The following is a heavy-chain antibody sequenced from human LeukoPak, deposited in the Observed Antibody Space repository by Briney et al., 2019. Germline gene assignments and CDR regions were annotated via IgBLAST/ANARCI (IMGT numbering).Heavy chain of an antibody. CDR3: ARDLGEGGGSYYPIEAFDY. V-gene: IGHV4-59*12. CDR2: IYYSGST. J-gene: IGHJ4*02. Sequence: SETLSLTCTVSGGSISSYYWTWIRQPPGKGLEWIGYIYYSGSTYYNPSLKSRVTISVDTSKNQFSLKLSSVTAADTAVYYWARDLGEGGGSYYPIEAFDYWGQGTLVTVSS. CDR1: GGSISSYY. D-gene: IGHD1-26*01.